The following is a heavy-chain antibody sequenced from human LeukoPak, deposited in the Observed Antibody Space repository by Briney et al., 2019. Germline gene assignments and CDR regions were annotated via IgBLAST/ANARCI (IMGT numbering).Heavy chain of an antibody. D-gene: IGHD1-1*01. CDR1: GFTFSDHF. CDR3: ARVSATTGATDALDF. J-gene: IGHJ3*01. V-gene: IGHV3-72*01. Sequence: GGSLRLSCAASGFTFSDHFMDWVRQAPGKGLEWVGCIRKKPNSYTTEYAASVKGRFTCSRDDSKNSLYLQMNSLETEDTAVYYCARVSATTGATDALDFWGQGTMVTVSS. CDR2: IRKKPNSYTT.